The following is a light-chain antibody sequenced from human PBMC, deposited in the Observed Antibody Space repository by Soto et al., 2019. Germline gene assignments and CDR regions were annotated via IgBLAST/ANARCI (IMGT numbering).Light chain of an antibody. Sequence: DIQMTQSPSTLSASVGDRVTITCRASQSISSWLAWYQQKPGKAPKLLIYDASSLESGVPPRFSGSGSGTEFTLTISSLQPDDFATYYCQQYNSYPVTFGQGTKVDIK. V-gene: IGKV1-5*01. CDR2: DAS. J-gene: IGKJ1*01. CDR1: QSISSW. CDR3: QQYNSYPVT.